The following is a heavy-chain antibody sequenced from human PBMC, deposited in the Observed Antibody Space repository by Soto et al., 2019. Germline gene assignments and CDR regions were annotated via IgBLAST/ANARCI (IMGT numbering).Heavy chain of an antibody. J-gene: IGHJ6*02. V-gene: IGHV1-69*01. Sequence: QVQLVQSGAEVKKPGSSVKVSCKASGGTFNRYAISWVRQAPGQGLEWMGGIIPIFGIGNDAQRFQGRVTITADESTGTAYMELSRLRSEDTGVYYCASSAITLFGVVSIPPHYYSEMDVWGQGTTVTVSS. CDR1: GGTFNRYA. D-gene: IGHD3-3*01. CDR3: ASSAITLFGVVSIPPHYYSEMDV. CDR2: IIPIFGIG.